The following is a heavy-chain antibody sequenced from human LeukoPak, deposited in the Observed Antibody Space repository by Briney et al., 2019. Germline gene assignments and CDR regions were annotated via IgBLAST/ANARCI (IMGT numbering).Heavy chain of an antibody. J-gene: IGHJ4*02. CDR1: GYSFTSYW. CDR3: ARAVSGSYLTKYLDY. Sequence: GESLKISCKGSGYSFTSYWIGWVRQMPGKGLEWMGIIYPGDSDTRYSPSFQGQVTISADKSISTAYLQWRSLKASDTAMYYCARAVSGSYLTKYLDYWGQGTLVTVSS. V-gene: IGHV5-51*01. D-gene: IGHD1-26*01. CDR2: IYPGDSDT.